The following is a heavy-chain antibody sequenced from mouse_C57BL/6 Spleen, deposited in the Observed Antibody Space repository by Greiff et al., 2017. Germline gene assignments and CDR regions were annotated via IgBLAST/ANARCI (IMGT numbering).Heavy chain of an antibody. V-gene: IGHV1-55*01. CDR1: GYTFTSYW. CDR3: AREIRPYFDY. Sequence: LVESGAELVKPGASVKMSCKASGYTFTSYWITWVKQRPGQGLEWIGDIYPGSGSTNYNEKFKSKATLTVDTSSSTAYMQLSSLTSEDSAVYDCAREIRPYFDYWGQGTTLTVSS. CDR2: IYPGSGST. J-gene: IGHJ2*01.